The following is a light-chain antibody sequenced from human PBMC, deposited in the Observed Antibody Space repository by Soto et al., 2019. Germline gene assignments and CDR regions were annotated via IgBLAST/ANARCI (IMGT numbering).Light chain of an antibody. CDR2: EVS. V-gene: IGLV2-23*02. CDR1: SSDVGSYNL. J-gene: IGLJ1*01. Sequence: QSALTQPASVSGSPGQSITISCTGTSSDVGSYNLVSWYQQHPGKAPKFMIYEVSKRPSGVSNRFSGSKSGNTASLTISGLQAEDEADYYCCSYAGSSTPLIFGTGTQLTVL. CDR3: CSYAGSSTPLI.